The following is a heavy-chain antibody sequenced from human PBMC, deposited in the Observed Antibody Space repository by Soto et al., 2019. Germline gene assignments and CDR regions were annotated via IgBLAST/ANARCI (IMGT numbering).Heavy chain of an antibody. CDR2: IYYGGSA. CDR3: ARGGHCTNGVCSALDY. Sequence: QVQLQESGPGLVKPSETLSLTCTVSGGSISTYYWNWIRQPPGKGLEWIGYIYYGGSANYNPSLRSRVTISVDTSQEQFSLKLSYVTAADTAVYYCARGGHCTNGVCSALDYWGQGTLVTVSS. J-gene: IGHJ4*02. D-gene: IGHD2-8*01. CDR1: GGSISTYY. V-gene: IGHV4-59*08.